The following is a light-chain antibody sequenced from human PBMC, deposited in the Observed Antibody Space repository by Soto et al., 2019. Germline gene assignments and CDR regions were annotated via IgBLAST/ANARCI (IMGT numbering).Light chain of an antibody. CDR1: SSNIGSST. V-gene: IGLV1-44*01. CDR3: AAWDDSLNGWV. CDR2: ASN. J-gene: IGLJ3*02. Sequence: QSVLTQPPSASGTPGQRVTISCSGSSSNIGSSTVNWYQQLPGTAPKLLIYASNQRPSGVPDRFSGSKSGTSASLAISGLQSEDEADYYSAAWDDSLNGWVFGGGTKLTVL.